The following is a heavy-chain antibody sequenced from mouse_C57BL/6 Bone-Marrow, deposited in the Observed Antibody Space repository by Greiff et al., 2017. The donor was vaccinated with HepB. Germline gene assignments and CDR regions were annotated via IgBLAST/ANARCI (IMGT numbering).Heavy chain of an antibody. J-gene: IGHJ1*03. CDR1: GFTFSDFY. CDR2: SRNKANDYTT. V-gene: IGHV7-1*01. CDR3: ARDAYYGNYWYFDV. Sequence: EVKVVESGGGLVQSGRSLRLSCATSGFTFSDFYMEWVRQAPGKGLEWIAASRNKANDYTTEYSASVKGRFIVSRDTSQSILYLQMNALRAEDTAIYYSARDAYYGNYWYFDVWGTGTTVTVSS. D-gene: IGHD2-1*01.